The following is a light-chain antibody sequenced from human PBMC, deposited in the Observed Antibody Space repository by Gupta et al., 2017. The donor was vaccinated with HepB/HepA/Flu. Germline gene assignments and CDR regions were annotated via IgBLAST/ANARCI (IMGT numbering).Light chain of an antibody. J-gene: IGLJ2*01. Sequence: QSVLTQSTSVSGTPGQRVTISCSGSSSNVGRNNVNRYQQLPGTAPKLLIYYNDERPSGVPDRISGSKSGTSASLAISGLQSEEEADYYCAAWDTSLNVVVFGGGTKLTVL. CDR3: AAWDTSLNVVV. V-gene: IGLV1-44*01. CDR2: YND. CDR1: SSNVGRNN.